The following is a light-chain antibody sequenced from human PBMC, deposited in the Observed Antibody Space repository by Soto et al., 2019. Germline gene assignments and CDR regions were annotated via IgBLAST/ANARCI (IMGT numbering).Light chain of an antibody. V-gene: IGKV1-9*01. Sequence: DIQLTQSPSFLSASVGDRVTITCRASQGISSYLAWYQQKPGKAPKLLIHAASTLQSGVPSRFSGSGSGTEFTLTISSLQPEEFATYCFQQVNSYPRTFGQGTKVEIK. CDR2: AAS. CDR1: QGISSY. J-gene: IGKJ1*01. CDR3: QQVNSYPRT.